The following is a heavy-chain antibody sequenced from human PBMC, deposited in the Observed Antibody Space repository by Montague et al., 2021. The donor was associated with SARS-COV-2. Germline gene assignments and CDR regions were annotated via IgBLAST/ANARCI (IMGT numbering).Heavy chain of an antibody. V-gene: IGHV4-59*08. CDR1: GGSISSYY. J-gene: IGHJ4*02. Sequence: SETLSLTCTVSGGSISSYYRSWIRQPPGKGLEWIGYIYYSGSTNYNSSLKSRVTISVDTSKNQFPLKPSTVTAADTAVYYCAGQRRLVLISDSSVDYWGQGTLVTVSS. D-gene: IGHD3-16*01. CDR2: IYYSGST. CDR3: AGQRRLVLISDSSVDY.